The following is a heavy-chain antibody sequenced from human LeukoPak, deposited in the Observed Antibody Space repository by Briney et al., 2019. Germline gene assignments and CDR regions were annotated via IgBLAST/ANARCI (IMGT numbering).Heavy chain of an antibody. CDR1: GHTFSSYG. CDR2: ISGYTGNT. V-gene: IGHV1-18*01. D-gene: IGHD3-10*01. CDR3: ARSSWFGGRSEWRWFDP. J-gene: IGHJ5*02. Sequence: GASVKVSCKASGHTFSSYGISWVRQAPGQGLEWMGWISGYTGNTNYAQNLQGRVTMTTDTSTSTAYMELRSLRSEDTALYYCARSSWFGGRSEWRWFDPWGQGTLVTVSS.